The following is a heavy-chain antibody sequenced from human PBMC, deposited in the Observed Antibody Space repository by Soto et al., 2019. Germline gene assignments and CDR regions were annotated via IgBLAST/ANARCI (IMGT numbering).Heavy chain of an antibody. CDR3: ATIRLYYYDSSGYHPDAFDI. CDR1: GYTLTELS. D-gene: IGHD3-22*01. CDR2: FDPEDGET. J-gene: IGHJ3*02. V-gene: IGHV1-24*01. Sequence: ASVKVSCKVSGYTLTELSMHWVRQAPGKGLEWMGGFDPEDGETIYAQKFQGRVTMTEDTSTDTAYMELSSLRSEDTAVYYCATIRLYYYDSSGYHPDAFDIWGQGTMVT.